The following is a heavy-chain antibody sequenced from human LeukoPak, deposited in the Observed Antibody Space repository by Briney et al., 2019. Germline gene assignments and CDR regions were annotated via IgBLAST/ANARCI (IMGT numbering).Heavy chain of an antibody. Sequence: GGSLRLSCVASGFTFSSYTMNWVRQAPGQGLEWVSTLRSSDSATFYVASVRGRFTISRDNSKNTLYLQMNSLRDDDTAVYYCVRDDYGDAGPLFDYWGQRALVTVSS. J-gene: IGHJ4*02. D-gene: IGHD4-17*01. CDR3: VRDDYGDAGPLFDY. CDR2: LRSSDSAT. CDR1: GFTFSSYT. V-gene: IGHV3-23*01.